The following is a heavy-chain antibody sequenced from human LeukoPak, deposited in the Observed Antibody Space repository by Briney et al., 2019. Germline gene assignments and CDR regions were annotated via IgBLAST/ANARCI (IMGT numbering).Heavy chain of an antibody. Sequence: ASVKVSCKASGYTFTSYYMHWVPQAAGQGLEWMGIINPSGGSTSYAQKFQGRVTMTRDTSTSTVYMELSSLRSEDTAVYYCAAHCGGDCMGGGGLKQYYYYMDVWGKGTTVTVSS. CDR3: AAHCGGDCMGGGGLKQYYYYMDV. V-gene: IGHV1-46*01. J-gene: IGHJ6*03. D-gene: IGHD2-21*02. CDR2: INPSGGST. CDR1: GYTFTSYY.